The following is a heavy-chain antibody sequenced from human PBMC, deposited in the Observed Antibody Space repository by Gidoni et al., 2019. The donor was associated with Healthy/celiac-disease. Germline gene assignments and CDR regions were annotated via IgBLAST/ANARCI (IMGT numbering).Heavy chain of an antibody. CDR2: IWYDGSNK. CDR1: GFTFSSYG. V-gene: IGHV3-33*01. D-gene: IGHD3-9*01. J-gene: IGHJ5*02. Sequence: GFTFSSYGMHWVRQAPGKGLEWVAVIWYDGSNKYYADSVKGRFTISRDNSKNTLYLQMNSLIAEDTAVYYCARDTRDILTGYYFSWFDPWGQGTLVTVSS. CDR3: ARDTRDILTGYYFSWFDP.